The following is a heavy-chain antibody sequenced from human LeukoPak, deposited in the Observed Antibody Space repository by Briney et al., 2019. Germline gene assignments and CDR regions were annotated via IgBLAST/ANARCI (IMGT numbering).Heavy chain of an antibody. Sequence: GGSLRLSCAASGFTFSSYAMHWVRQAPGKGLEWVAVISYDGSNKYYADSVKGRFTISRDNSKNTLYLQMNSLRAEDTAVYYGVPPPQWLRYAFDIWGQGTMVTVSS. CDR2: ISYDGSNK. J-gene: IGHJ3*02. V-gene: IGHV3-30*04. CDR1: GFTFSSYA. D-gene: IGHD5-12*01. CDR3: VPPPQWLRYAFDI.